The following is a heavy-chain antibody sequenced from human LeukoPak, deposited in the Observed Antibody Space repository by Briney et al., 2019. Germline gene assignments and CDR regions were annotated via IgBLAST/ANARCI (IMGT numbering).Heavy chain of an antibody. CDR2: IYQSGSS. CDR1: GYSIRSGYY. CDR3: ARLWSTDCSGGSCPHQPNY. J-gene: IGHJ4*02. V-gene: IGHV4-38-2*02. D-gene: IGHD2-15*01. Sequence: SETLSLTCTVSGYSIRSGYYWCWLRQPPGKGLEWTGSIYQSGSSYYNPSLKSRVTMSVDTSKNQFSLKLSSVIAADTAVYYCARLWSTDCSGGSCPHQPNYWGQGTLVTVSS.